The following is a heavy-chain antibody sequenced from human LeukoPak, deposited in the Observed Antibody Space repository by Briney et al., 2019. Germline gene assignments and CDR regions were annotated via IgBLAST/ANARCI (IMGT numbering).Heavy chain of an antibody. D-gene: IGHD3-3*01. CDR2: ISGSGGST. CDR1: GFTFSSYA. V-gene: IGHV3-23*01. Sequence: GGSLRLSCAASGFTFSSYAMSWVRQAPGKELEWVSAISGSGGSTYYADSVKGRFTISRDNSKNTLYLQMNSLRAEDTAVYYCAKESYDFWSGYFVLYYYGMDVWGQGTTVTVSS. J-gene: IGHJ6*02. CDR3: AKESYDFWSGYFVLYYYGMDV.